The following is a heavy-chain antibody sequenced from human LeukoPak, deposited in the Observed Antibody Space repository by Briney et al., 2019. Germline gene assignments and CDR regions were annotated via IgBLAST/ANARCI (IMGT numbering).Heavy chain of an antibody. CDR3: ARSSGYYSSLFYMHV. J-gene: IGHJ6*03. CDR1: GYTFTSYG. CDR2: ISAYNGNT. V-gene: IGHV1-18*01. Sequence: ASVKVSCKASGYTFTSYGISWVRQAPGQGLEWMGWISAYNGNTHYVQKLQGRVTMTSDMSTSTVYMELSSLRSEDTAVYYCARSSGYYSSLFYMHVWGKGTTVTVSS. D-gene: IGHD3-22*01.